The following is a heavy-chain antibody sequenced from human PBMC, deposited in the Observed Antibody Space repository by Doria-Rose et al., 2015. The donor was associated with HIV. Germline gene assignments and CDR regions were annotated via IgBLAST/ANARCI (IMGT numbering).Heavy chain of an antibody. CDR3: AKQAVNWFDP. Sequence: QVQLQQWGPGLVKPSETLSLTCTVSGGSVASGTPYWDWIRLNPGNGLEWIGTIYYSGSTYYNPTLRGRVTIWLHTSKNQYSLKLISVTAADTGVYYCAKQAVNWFDPWGQGTLVTVSS. CDR2: IYYSGST. CDR1: GGSVASGTPY. J-gene: IGHJ5*02. V-gene: IGHV4-39*01. D-gene: IGHD6-25*01.